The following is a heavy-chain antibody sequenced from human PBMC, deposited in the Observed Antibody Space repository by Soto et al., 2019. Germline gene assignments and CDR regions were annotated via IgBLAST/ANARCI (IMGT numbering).Heavy chain of an antibody. Sequence: EVQLLESGGGLVQPGGSLRLSCAASGFTFSAYAMSWVRQAPGKGLEWVSAISGTSPSTSYADSVQGRFSISTDSSRKPLFLQMNTLRAEDTAVYFCATRIFGVEYWGQGTLVTVSS. CDR3: ATRIFGVEY. CDR1: GFTFSAYA. D-gene: IGHD3-3*01. CDR2: ISGTSPST. V-gene: IGHV3-23*01. J-gene: IGHJ4*02.